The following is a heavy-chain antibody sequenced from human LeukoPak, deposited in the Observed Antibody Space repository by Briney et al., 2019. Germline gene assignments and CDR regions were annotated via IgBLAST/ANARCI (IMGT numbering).Heavy chain of an antibody. J-gene: IGHJ6*03. CDR2: IITSNGNS. CDR1: GYTFTSYS. CDR3: AKWRGRGYCSSTSCYSGWDYYYMDV. D-gene: IGHD2-2*01. Sequence: ASVKVSCKASGYTFTSYSIAWVRQAPGQGLEWMGWIITSNGNSSYAERLQGRVAMTTDTSTSTVYLELRSLRADDTAVYYCAKWRGRGYCSSTSCYSGWDYYYMDVWGKGTTVTVSS. V-gene: IGHV1-18*01.